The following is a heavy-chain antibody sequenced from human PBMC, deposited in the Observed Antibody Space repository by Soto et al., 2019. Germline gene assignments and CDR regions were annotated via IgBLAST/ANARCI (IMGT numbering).Heavy chain of an antibody. J-gene: IGHJ4*02. V-gene: IGHV3-7*01. CDR2: IKEDGTER. Sequence: GGSLRLSCAASGFTFSSSWMSWVRQAPGKGLEWVAGIKEDGTERYYVDFVKGRFTISRDNVENSLYLQMNSLTGDDTAVYYCTRVSGLASRPAEYWGQGTLVTVSS. CDR3: TRVSGLASRPAEY. D-gene: IGHD3-10*01. CDR1: GFTFSSSW.